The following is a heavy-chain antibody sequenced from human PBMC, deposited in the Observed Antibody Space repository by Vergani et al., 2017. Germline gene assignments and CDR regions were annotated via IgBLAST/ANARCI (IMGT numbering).Heavy chain of an antibody. J-gene: IGHJ4*02. CDR1: GGTFSSYA. CDR3: ARERGRAAAGYKYFDD. D-gene: IGHD6-13*01. V-gene: IGHV1-69*06. Sequence: QVQLVQSGAEVKKPGSSVKVSCKASGGTFSSYAISWVRQAPGQGLEWMGGIIPIFGTANYAQKFQGRVTITADKSTSTTYMELGSLRSEDTGVYYCARERGRAAAGYKYFDDWGQGSLVTV. CDR2: IIPIFGTA.